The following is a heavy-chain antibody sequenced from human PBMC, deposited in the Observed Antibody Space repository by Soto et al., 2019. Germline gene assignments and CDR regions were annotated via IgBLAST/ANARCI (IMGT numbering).Heavy chain of an antibody. CDR2: IYYSGST. Sequence: QVQLQESGPGLVKPSQTLSLTCTVSGGSISSGGYYWSWIRQHPGKGLEWIGYIYYSGSTYYNPSLKSRVTISVDTSKNQFSLKLSSVTAADTAVYYCAREKKSLAAAGYQHDDAFDIWGQGTMVTVSS. J-gene: IGHJ3*02. V-gene: IGHV4-31*03. CDR3: AREKKSLAAAGYQHDDAFDI. D-gene: IGHD6-13*01. CDR1: GGSISSGGYY.